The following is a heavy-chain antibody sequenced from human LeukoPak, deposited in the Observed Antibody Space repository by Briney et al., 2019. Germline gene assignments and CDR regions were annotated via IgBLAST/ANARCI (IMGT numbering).Heavy chain of an antibody. V-gene: IGHV3-23*01. CDR2: VSGDGGYT. CDR3: AKGGTMTKKGYSDY. J-gene: IGHJ4*02. Sequence: GGSLRLSCAASGFTFSSYAMSWVRLAPGKGLEWVSGVSGDGGYTYYADSVKGRFTISRDNSKSTLCLQMNSLRADDTAVYYCAKGGTMTKKGYSDYWGQGTLATVSS. D-gene: IGHD2-15*01. CDR1: GFTFSSYA.